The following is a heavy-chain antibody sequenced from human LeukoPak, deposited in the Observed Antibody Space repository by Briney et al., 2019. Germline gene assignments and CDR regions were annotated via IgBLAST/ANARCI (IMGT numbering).Heavy chain of an antibody. Sequence: GESLKISCKGSGYSFSTNWIGWVRQMPGKGLEWMGIIYPSDSDTRYSPSFQGQVTISADKSISTAYLQWSSLKASDSAMYYCARGYYYGSGSYPPSFDYWGQGTLVTVSS. CDR1: GYSFSTNW. J-gene: IGHJ4*02. V-gene: IGHV5-51*01. D-gene: IGHD3-10*01. CDR3: ARGYYYGSGSYPPSFDY. CDR2: IYPSDSDT.